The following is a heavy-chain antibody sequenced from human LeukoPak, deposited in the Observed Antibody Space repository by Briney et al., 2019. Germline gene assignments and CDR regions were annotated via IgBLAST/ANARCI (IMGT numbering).Heavy chain of an antibody. Sequence: GGSLRLSCAASGFTFSSYAMSWVRQAPGKGLEWVSAIRASGDSAYYADSVKGRLTISRDNSKNTLYLQMHSLRAEDTAVYYCAKEANTIFGVDTRLNYWGQGTLVTVSS. CDR3: AKEANTIFGVDTRLNY. CDR1: GFTFSSYA. D-gene: IGHD3-3*01. J-gene: IGHJ4*02. V-gene: IGHV3-23*01. CDR2: IRASGDSA.